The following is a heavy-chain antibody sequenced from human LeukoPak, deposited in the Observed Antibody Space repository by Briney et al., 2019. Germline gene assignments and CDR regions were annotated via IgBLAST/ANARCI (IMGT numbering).Heavy chain of an antibody. V-gene: IGHV3-7*01. J-gene: IGHJ3*02. CDR3: ARDPGGGGPDAFDI. Sequence: GGSLRLSCAASGFTFSSYWMSWVRQAPGKGLEWVANIKQDGSEKYYVDSVKGRSTISRDNAKNSLYLQMNSLRAEDTAVYYCARDPGGGGPDAFDIWGQGTMVTVSS. CDR2: IKQDGSEK. CDR1: GFTFSSYW. D-gene: IGHD2-15*01.